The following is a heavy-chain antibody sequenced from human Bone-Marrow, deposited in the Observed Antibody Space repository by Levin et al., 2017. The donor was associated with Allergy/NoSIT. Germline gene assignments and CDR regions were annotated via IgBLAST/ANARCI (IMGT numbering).Heavy chain of an antibody. CDR2: IWSDASGE. J-gene: IGHJ4*02. CDR3: TRDRGEWGQFYFDY. Sequence: GGSLRLSCAASEFTFSLFAMHWIRQAPGKGLEWVAVIWSDASGEYYGDSVKGRFVISRDNSKNTHYLQMNSLRAEDTAVYYCTRDRGEWGQFYFDYWGQGILVTVSS. D-gene: IGHD1-26*01. V-gene: IGHV3-33*01. CDR1: EFTFSLFA.